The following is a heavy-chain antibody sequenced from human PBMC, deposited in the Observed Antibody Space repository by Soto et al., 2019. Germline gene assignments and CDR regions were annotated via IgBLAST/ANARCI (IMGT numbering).Heavy chain of an antibody. J-gene: IGHJ6*02. CDR3: AAVAGRPSYYYYYGMDV. CDR1: GFTFSSYG. V-gene: IGHV3-33*01. Sequence: GGSLRLSCAASGFTFSSYGMHWVRQAPGKGLEWVAVIWYDGSNKYYADSVKGRFTISRDNSKNTLYLQMNSLRAEDTAVYYCAAVAGRPSYYYYYGMDVWGQGTTVTVSS. D-gene: IGHD6-19*01. CDR2: IWYDGSNK.